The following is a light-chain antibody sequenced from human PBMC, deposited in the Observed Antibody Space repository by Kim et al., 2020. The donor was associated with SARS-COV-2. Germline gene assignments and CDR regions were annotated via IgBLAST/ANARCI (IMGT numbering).Light chain of an antibody. Sequence: SSALTQDPAVSMTLGQTVRITCQGDSLRKYFPSWYQQRPGQAPVLLIYGINNRPSGIPDRFSASTSGNTASLTISGAQAEDEADYHCSSRDSSGDQFVFG. CDR2: GIN. J-gene: IGLJ1*01. CDR3: SSRDSSGDQFV. CDR1: SLRKYF. V-gene: IGLV3-19*01.